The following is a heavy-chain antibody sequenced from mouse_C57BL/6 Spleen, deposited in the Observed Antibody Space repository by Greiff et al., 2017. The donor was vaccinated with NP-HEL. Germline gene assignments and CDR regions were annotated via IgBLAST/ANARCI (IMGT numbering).Heavy chain of an antibody. CDR1: GYTFTSYW. Sequence: QVQLQQPGAELVKPGASVKMSCKASGYTFTSYWITWVKQRPGQGLEWIGDIYPGSGSTNYNEKFKSKATLTVDTSSSTAYMQLSSLTSEDSAVYYCARLGYYGSSSYYFDYWGQGTTLTVSS. V-gene: IGHV1-55*01. D-gene: IGHD1-1*01. J-gene: IGHJ2*01. CDR2: IYPGSGST. CDR3: ARLGYYGSSSYYFDY.